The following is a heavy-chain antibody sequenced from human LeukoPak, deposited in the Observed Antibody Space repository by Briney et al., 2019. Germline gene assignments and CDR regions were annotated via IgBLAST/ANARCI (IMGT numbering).Heavy chain of an antibody. CDR1: AFTFSNYA. CDR2: MSGSST. CDR3: AKMGRVRRSDAFDI. D-gene: IGHD3-3*01. J-gene: IGHJ3*02. V-gene: IGHV3-23*01. Sequence: GGSLRLSCAASAFTFSNYAMSWVRQAPGKGLEWVSLMSGSSTYYADSVRGRFTISRDNSKNTLYLQMNSLRAEDTAVYYCAKMGRVRRSDAFDIWGQGTMVTVSS.